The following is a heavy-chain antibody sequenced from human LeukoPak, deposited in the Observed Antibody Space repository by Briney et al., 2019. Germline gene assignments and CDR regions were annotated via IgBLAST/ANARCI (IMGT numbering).Heavy chain of an antibody. J-gene: IGHJ5*02. CDR3: AKVPTVLGAAERDWFDP. CDR1: GFTFSSYA. V-gene: IGHV3-23*01. CDR2: ISGSGGST. Sequence: GGSLRLSCAASGFTFSSYAMRWVRQAPGKGLEWVAAISGSGGSTYYADSVKGRFTISRDNSKNTLYLQMHSLRAEDTAVYYCAKVPTVLGAAERDWFDPWGQGTLVTVSS. D-gene: IGHD3-3*02.